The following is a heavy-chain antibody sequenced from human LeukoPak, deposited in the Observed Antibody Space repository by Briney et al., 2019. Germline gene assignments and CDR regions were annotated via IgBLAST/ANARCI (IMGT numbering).Heavy chain of an antibody. CDR3: ARVLLWFGGFSVKAFDI. CDR1: GGPINSNIYY. D-gene: IGHD3-10*01. J-gene: IGHJ3*02. V-gene: IGHV4-39*01. Sequence: PSETLSLTCNVSGGPINSNIYYWAWVRQPPGKGLEWIGSIYYSGSTYYNPSLKSRITISVDTFRSQVSLKMRSVTAADTAVYYCARVLLWFGGFSVKAFDIWGQGTMVTVSS. CDR2: IYYSGST.